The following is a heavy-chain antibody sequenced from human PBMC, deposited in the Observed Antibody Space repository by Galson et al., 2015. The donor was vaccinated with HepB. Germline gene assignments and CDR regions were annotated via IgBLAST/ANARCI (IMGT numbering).Heavy chain of an antibody. Sequence: SLRLSCAASGFTFSGSAMHWVRQASGKGLEWVGRIRSKANNYATVYAASVKGRFTISRDDSKNTAYLQMNSLKTEDTAVYYCTRSRAVLRFLEWSDMDAWGQGTLVTVSS. CDR3: TRSRAVLRFLEWSDMDA. CDR1: GFTFSGSA. D-gene: IGHD3-3*01. CDR2: IRSKANNYAT. J-gene: IGHJ5*02. V-gene: IGHV3-73*01.